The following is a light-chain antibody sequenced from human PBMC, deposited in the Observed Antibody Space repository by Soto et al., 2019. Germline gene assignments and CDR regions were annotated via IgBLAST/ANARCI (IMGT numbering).Light chain of an antibody. CDR3: QKYNSAPFT. J-gene: IGKJ3*01. V-gene: IGKV1-27*01. CDR1: QGISNY. Sequence: DIQMTQSPSSLSASVGDRVTITCRASQGISNYLAWSQQKPGKDPKLLIYAASTLKSGVPSRFSGSGSGTDFTLTISCLQPDDVATYYSQKYNSAPFTFGPGTKVDIK. CDR2: AAS.